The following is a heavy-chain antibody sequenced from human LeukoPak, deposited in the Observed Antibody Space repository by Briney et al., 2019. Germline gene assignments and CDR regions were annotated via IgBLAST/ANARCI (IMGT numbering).Heavy chain of an antibody. CDR1: GFTFSNEP. J-gene: IGHJ4*02. CDR2: ISPGGGTT. Sequence: RPGGSLRLSCAVSGFTFSNEPMGWVRQLRGGWPDYVSTISPGGGTTYYGESMKDRFTISRDNSKTTLYLEMNSLRVEDTAVYYCTKARSGSSNWALQIFEYWGQGVLVTVSS. V-gene: IGHV3-23*01. CDR3: TKARSGSSNWALQIFEY. D-gene: IGHD4-11*01.